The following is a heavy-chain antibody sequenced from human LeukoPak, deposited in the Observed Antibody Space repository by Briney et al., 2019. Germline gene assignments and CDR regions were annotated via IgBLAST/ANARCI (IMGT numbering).Heavy chain of an antibody. CDR3: AREGGSSSFDY. Sequence: GGSLRLSCAASGFTVSSKYMSWVRQAPGKGLEWVSVIYSGGSTYYADSVKGRFTISRDNSKKTVYLQMNSLRGEDTAVYYCAREGGSSSFDYWGQGTPVTVSS. CDR1: GFTVSSKY. J-gene: IGHJ4*02. V-gene: IGHV3-66*01. D-gene: IGHD6-6*01. CDR2: IYSGGST.